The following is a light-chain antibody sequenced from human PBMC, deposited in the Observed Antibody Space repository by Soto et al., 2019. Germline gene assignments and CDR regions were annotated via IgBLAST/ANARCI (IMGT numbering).Light chain of an antibody. CDR3: QQRSNWPPIT. CDR1: QSVRNSY. V-gene: IGKV3-11*01. J-gene: IGKJ5*01. CDR2: GAS. Sequence: EIVLTQSPGTLSLSPGERATLSCRASQSVRNSYLAWYQQKPGQAPRLLIYGASSRATGIPARFSGSGSGTDFTLTISSLEPEDFAVYYCQQRSNWPPITFGQGTRLEIK.